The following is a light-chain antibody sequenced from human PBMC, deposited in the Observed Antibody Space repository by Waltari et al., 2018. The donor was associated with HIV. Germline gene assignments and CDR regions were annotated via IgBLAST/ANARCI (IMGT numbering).Light chain of an antibody. CDR3: QQTHTTPHT. Sequence: DIQMTQSPSSLSASVGDGVTITCRASQNVSTYLNWYQQKPGKAPKLVIYASSGLQSGVPSSFRGSGSWTDFTLTISSLQSEDFATYYRQQTHTTPHTFGQGTKLQIK. CDR1: QNVSTY. J-gene: IGKJ2*01. V-gene: IGKV1-39*01. CDR2: ASS.